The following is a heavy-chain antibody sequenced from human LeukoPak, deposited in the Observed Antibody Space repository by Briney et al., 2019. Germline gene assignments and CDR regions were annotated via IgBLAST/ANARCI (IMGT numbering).Heavy chain of an antibody. D-gene: IGHD1-26*01. J-gene: IGHJ3*02. CDR3: ARIWWEPGSLAFDI. CDR1: GFSLSNARMG. CDR2: IFSNDEK. V-gene: IGHV2-26*01. Sequence: SGPALVKPTETLTLTCTVSGFSLSNARMGVSWIRQPPGKALEWLAHIFSNDEKSYSTSLKSRLTISKDTSKSQVVLTMTNMDPVDTATYYCARIWWEPGSLAFDIWGQGTMVTVSS.